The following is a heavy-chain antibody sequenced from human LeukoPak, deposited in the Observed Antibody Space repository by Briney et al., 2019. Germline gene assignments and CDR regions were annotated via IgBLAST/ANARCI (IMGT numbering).Heavy chain of an antibody. CDR1: GGSISSSSYY. J-gene: IGHJ4*02. V-gene: IGHV4-39*07. D-gene: IGHD6-13*01. CDR2: IYYSGST. Sequence: SETLSLTCTVSGGSISSSSYYWGWIRQPPGKGLEWIGSIYYSGSTYYNPSLKSRVTISVDTSKNQFSLKLSSVTAADTAVYYCARVPQSSSWFNYYFDYWGQGTLVTVSS. CDR3: ARVPQSSSWFNYYFDY.